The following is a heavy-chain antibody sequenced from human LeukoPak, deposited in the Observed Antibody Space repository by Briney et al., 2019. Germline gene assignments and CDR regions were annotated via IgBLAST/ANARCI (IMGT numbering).Heavy chain of an antibody. CDR3: AKVEEIFGVVIFSYYFDY. Sequence: GGSLRPSCAASGFTFSSYAMSWVRQAPGKGLEWVSAISGSGSSTYYADSVKGRFTISRDNSKNTLYLQMNSLRAEDTAVYYCAKVEEIFGVVIFSYYFDYWGQGTLVTVSS. CDR1: GFTFSSYA. J-gene: IGHJ4*02. V-gene: IGHV3-23*01. D-gene: IGHD3-3*01. CDR2: ISGSGSST.